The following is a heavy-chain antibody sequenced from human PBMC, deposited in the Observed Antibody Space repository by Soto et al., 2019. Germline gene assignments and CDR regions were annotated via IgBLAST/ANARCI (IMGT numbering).Heavy chain of an antibody. CDR2: ISNDGSNK. Sequence: GGSLRLSCAASGFTFSSFGMHWVRQAPGKGLEWVAVISNDGSNKYYADSVKGRLTISRDNAKNTLFLQMNSLRAEDTAVYYCAKGPHTDFWIAYYTGIDYWGQGTLVTVSS. CDR3: AKGPHTDFWIAYYTGIDY. D-gene: IGHD3-3*01. CDR1: GFTFSSFG. V-gene: IGHV3-30*18. J-gene: IGHJ4*02.